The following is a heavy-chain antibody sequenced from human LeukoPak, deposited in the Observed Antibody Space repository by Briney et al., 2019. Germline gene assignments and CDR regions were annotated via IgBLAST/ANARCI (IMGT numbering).Heavy chain of an antibody. CDR2: ILYDGSER. J-gene: IGHJ4*02. CDR1: GFTFSSYG. Sequence: GRSLRLSCAASGFTFSSYGMHWVRQAPGKGLEWVASILYDGSERNYADSVKGRFTISRDDAKKSLYLQMNSLRVEDTAIYYCARQSSGIAATDKIDYWGQGTLVTVSS. D-gene: IGHD6-13*01. V-gene: IGHV3-30*03. CDR3: ARQSSGIAATDKIDY.